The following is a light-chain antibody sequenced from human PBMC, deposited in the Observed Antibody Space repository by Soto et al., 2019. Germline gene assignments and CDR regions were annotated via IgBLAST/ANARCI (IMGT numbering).Light chain of an antibody. J-gene: IGLJ3*02. V-gene: IGLV2-18*02. Sequence: QSVLTQPPSVSGSPGQSVTISCTGTSGDVGSYNRVSWYQQPPGTAPKLMICQVSNRPSGVPDRFSGSKSGNTASLTISGLQAEDEADYYCSSYTSSGTWVFGGGTKLTVL. CDR2: QVS. CDR3: SSYTSSGTWV. CDR1: SGDVGSYNR.